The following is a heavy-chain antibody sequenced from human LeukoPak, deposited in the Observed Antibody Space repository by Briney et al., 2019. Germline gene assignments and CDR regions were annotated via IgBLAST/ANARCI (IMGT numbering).Heavy chain of an antibody. D-gene: IGHD3-3*01. CDR1: GGSISSYY. CDR3: ARAVPPKFTIFGVTGYYFDY. Sequence: SETLSLTCTVSGGSISSYYWSWIRQPPGKGLEYIGYIYYSGSTNYNPSLKSRVTISVDTSKNQFSLKLSSVTAADTAVYYCARAVPPKFTIFGVTGYYFDYWGQGTLVTVSS. J-gene: IGHJ4*02. V-gene: IGHV4-59*01. CDR2: IYYSGST.